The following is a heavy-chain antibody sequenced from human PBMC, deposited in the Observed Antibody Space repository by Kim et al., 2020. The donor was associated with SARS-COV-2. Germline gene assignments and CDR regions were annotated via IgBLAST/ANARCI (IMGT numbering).Heavy chain of an antibody. D-gene: IGHD3-10*01. Sequence: SLEGRFTISIDNSKNTLYLQMNSRGAEDTAVYYCAKNYGSGSYYNPALDYWGQGTLVTVSS. J-gene: IGHJ4*02. V-gene: IGHV3-33*06. CDR3: AKNYGSGSYYNPALDY.